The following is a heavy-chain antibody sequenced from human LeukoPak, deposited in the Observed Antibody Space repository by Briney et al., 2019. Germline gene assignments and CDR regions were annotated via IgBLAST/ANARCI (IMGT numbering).Heavy chain of an antibody. CDR1: GGSISSSSYY. J-gene: IGHJ4*02. D-gene: IGHD3-9*01. CDR3: AGRSGYFDWLPSDY. CDR2: IYYSGST. V-gene: IGHV4-39*01. Sequence: KASETLSLTCTVSGGSISSSSYYWGWIRQPPGKGLEWLGSIYYSGSTYYNTSLKSRVTISVDTSKNQFSLKLSSVAAADTAVYYCAGRSGYFDWLPSDYWGQGTLVTVSS.